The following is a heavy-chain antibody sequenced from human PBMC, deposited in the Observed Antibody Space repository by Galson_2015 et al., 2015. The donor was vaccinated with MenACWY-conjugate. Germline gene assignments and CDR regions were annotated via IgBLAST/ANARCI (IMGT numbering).Heavy chain of an antibody. CDR2: ITSSSSTI. J-gene: IGHJ4*02. Sequence: SLRLSCAASGFTFTSNRMNWVRQAPGKGLEWISYITSSSSTIYYADSVKGRFTISRDNAKNSLYLEMNSLRAEDTAVYYCARGQVGKAYFDYWGQGSLVTVSS. CDR1: GFTFTSNR. V-gene: IGHV3-48*01. CDR3: ARGQVGKAYFDY. D-gene: IGHD1-26*01.